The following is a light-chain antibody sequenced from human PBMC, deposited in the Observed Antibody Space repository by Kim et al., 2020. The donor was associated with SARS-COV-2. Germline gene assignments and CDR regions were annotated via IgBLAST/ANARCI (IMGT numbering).Light chain of an antibody. J-gene: IGKJ1*01. Sequence: DIQMTQSPSSLSASVGDRVTITCRASQSISSYLNWYQQKPGKAPKLLIYAASSLQSGVPSRFSGSGSGTDLTLTISSLQPEDFATYYCQQCYSTLRTFGQGTKLDIK. V-gene: IGKV1-39*01. CDR3: QQCYSTLRT. CDR1: QSISSY. CDR2: AAS.